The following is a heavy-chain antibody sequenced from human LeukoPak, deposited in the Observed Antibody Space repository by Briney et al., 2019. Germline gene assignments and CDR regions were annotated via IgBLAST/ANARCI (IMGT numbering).Heavy chain of an antibody. J-gene: IGHJ2*01. D-gene: IGHD2-2*01. V-gene: IGHV3-9*01. CDR1: GFTFDDYA. Sequence: GRSLRLSCAASGFTFDDYAMHWVRQAPGKGLEWVSGICWNSGSIDYADSVKGRFTISRDNAKNSLYLQMNSLRAEDTALYYCAKARYCSSTSCSPGIWYFDLWGRGTLVTVSS. CDR2: ICWNSGSI. CDR3: AKARYCSSTSCSPGIWYFDL.